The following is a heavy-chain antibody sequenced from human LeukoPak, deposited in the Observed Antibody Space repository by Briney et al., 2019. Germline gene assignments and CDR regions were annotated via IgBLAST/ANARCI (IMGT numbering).Heavy chain of an antibody. CDR2: IYHSGST. D-gene: IGHD5-24*01. J-gene: IGHJ4*02. CDR3: ARMLGYNYFDY. Sequence: PSETLSLTCTVSGGSISSSSYYWGWIRQPPGKGLEWIGSIYHSGSTYYNPSLKSRVTISVDTSKNQFSLKLSSVTAADTAVYYCARMLGYNYFDYWGQGTLVTVSS. V-gene: IGHV4-39*07. CDR1: GGSISSSSYY.